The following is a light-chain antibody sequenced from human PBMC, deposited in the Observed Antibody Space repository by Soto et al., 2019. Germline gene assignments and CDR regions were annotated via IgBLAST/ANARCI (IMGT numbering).Light chain of an antibody. CDR1: QTINNY. V-gene: IGKV3-20*01. CDR3: QQDVDSPET. CDR2: DSS. J-gene: IGKJ4*01. Sequence: EIVLTQSPGTLSLSPGERATLSCRASQTINNYVAWYQQKHGQAPRVLIYDSSIRATGVPDRFSGSGSGTDFTLTIRRLEPEDFAVYYCQQDVDSPETFGGGTKVEIK.